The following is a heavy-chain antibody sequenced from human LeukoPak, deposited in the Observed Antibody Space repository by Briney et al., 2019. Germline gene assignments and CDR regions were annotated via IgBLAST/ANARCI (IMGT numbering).Heavy chain of an antibody. Sequence: GGSLRLSCAVSGFTFNDYAMNWVRQAPGKGLEWVASIESKGNEKYSSDSLKGRFTISRDNSKNTLYLQMNTVRPEDTALFYCARGVTSWPQGPYHFDYWGQGILITVSS. CDR3: ARGVTSWPQGPYHFDY. V-gene: IGHV3-30*02. J-gene: IGHJ4*02. CDR1: GFTFNDYA. CDR2: IESKGNEK. D-gene: IGHD2-2*01.